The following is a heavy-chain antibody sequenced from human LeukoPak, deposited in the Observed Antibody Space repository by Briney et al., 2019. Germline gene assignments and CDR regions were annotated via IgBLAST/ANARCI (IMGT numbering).Heavy chain of an antibody. CDR1: GGSFSGYY. CDR2: INHSGST. J-gene: IGHJ5*02. CDR3: ARVPWFDP. V-gene: IGHV4-34*01. Sequence: SETLSLTCAVYGGSFSGYYWSWIRQPPGKGLEWIGEINHSGSTNYNPSLKSRVTISVDTTKNQFSLKLSSVTAADTAVYYCARVPWFDPWDQGTLVTVSS.